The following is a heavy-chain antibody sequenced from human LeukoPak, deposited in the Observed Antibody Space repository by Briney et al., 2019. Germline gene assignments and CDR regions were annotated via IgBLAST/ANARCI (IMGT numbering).Heavy chain of an antibody. CDR3: ARESPGSVVVVAAFDAFDI. Sequence: ASVKVSCKASGYTFTGCYMHWVRQAPGQGLEWMGWINPNSGGTNYAQKFQGRVTMTRDTSISTAYMELSRLRSDDTAVYYCARESPGSVVVVAAFDAFDIWGQGTMVTVSS. D-gene: IGHD2-15*01. CDR2: INPNSGGT. J-gene: IGHJ3*02. V-gene: IGHV1-2*02. CDR1: GYTFTGCY.